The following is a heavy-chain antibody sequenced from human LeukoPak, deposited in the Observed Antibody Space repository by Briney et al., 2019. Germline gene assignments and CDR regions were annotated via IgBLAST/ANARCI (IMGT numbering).Heavy chain of an antibody. Sequence: GGSLRLSCAASGFTFSSYSMNWVRQAPGKGLEWVSSISSSSSYIYYADSVKGRFTISRDNAKNTLYLQMNSLRVEDTAVYYCAKEGISDYWGQGTLVTVSS. CDR2: ISSSSSYI. J-gene: IGHJ4*02. V-gene: IGHV3-21*04. CDR3: AKEGISDY. CDR1: GFTFSSYS.